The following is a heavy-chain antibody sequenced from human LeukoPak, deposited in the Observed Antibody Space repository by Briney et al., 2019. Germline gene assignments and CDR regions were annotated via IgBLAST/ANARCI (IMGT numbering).Heavy chain of an antibody. CDR1: GFTFTSYD. D-gene: IGHD3-10*01. CDR3: VRDGEGVAISVNYWFDP. J-gene: IGHJ5*02. Sequence: GASVKVSCTASGFTFTSYDINWVRQASGQGLEWMGWMNPNTGDTGYAQKFQGRVTMTRDISISTAYMELRGLRSEDTAIYYCVRDGEGVAISVNYWFDPWGQGPWSLSPQ. V-gene: IGHV1-8*01. CDR2: MNPNTGDT.